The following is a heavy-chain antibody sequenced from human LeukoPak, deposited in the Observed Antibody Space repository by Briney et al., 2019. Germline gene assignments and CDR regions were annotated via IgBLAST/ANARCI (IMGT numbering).Heavy chain of an antibody. D-gene: IGHD4-23*01. CDR3: TTGKRGRYGGNSPYPYFDY. V-gene: IGHV3-9*01. Sequence: GGSLRLSCAASGFTFDDYAMHWVRQAPGKGLEWVSGISWNSGSIGYADSVKGRFTISRDNAKNSLYLQMNSLRAEDTAVYYCTTGKRGRYGGNSPYPYFDYWGQGTLVTVSS. CDR1: GFTFDDYA. CDR2: ISWNSGSI. J-gene: IGHJ4*02.